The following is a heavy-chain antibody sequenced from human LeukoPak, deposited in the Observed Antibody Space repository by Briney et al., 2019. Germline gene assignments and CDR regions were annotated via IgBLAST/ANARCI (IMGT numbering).Heavy chain of an antibody. CDR3: ARYLEMASEHYYGLDV. CDR2: INSNSGGT. V-gene: IGHV1-2*02. Sequence: SVNLCCKASGFTFTGNYVNWERQAHGQGNEWMGWINSNSGGTDYAPKFQGRVTLTRHTASSTAYIELNRLRSDDTAVYYCARYLEMASEHYYGLDVWGQGTTVTVSS. CDR1: GFTFTGNY. D-gene: IGHD5-24*01. J-gene: IGHJ6*02.